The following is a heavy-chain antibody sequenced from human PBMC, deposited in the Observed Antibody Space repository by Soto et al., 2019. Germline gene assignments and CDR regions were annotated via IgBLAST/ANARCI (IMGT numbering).Heavy chain of an antibody. V-gene: IGHV3-53*01. CDR3: ATSLLLPGAA. CDR2: IYSSGST. Sequence: EVQLVESGGGLIQPGGSLRLSCAASGFTFSSNDMNWVRQAPGKGLEWVSLIYSSGSTSYADSVKGRFTISRDKSKNTLYLHMSSLGAMDTAVYYCATSLLLPGAAWGQGTMVTVSS. J-gene: IGHJ3*01. CDR1: GFTFSSND. D-gene: IGHD3-22*01.